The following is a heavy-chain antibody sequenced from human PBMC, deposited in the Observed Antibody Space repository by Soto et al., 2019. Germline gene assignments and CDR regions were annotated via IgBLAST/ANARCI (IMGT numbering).Heavy chain of an antibody. CDR2: IYWDDDK. V-gene: IGHV2-5*02. J-gene: IGHJ4*02. CDR3: AHKAYYGSGSFDY. CDR1: GFSLSTGVG. Sequence: QITLKESGPTLVKPTQTLTLTCTFSGFSLSTGVGVGWIRQPPGKALECLALIYWDDDKRYSSSLKSRLTITKDTSKNQVVLIMTNMHPVDTATYYCAHKAYYGSGSFDYWGQGILVTVSS. D-gene: IGHD3-10*01.